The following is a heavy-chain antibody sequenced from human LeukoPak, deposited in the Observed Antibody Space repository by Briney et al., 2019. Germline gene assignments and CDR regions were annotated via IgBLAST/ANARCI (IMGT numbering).Heavy chain of an antibody. CDR3: ATLVGQTGWLQLRVQRDAFDI. Sequence: PGGSLRLSCAASGFTFSSCGMHWVRQAPGKGLEWVAFIRYDGSNKYYADSVKGRFTISRDNSKNTLYLQMNSLRAEDTAVYYCATLVGQTGWLQLRVQRDAFDIWGQGTMVTVSS. J-gene: IGHJ3*02. V-gene: IGHV3-30*02. CDR2: IRYDGSNK. CDR1: GFTFSSCG. D-gene: IGHD5-24*01.